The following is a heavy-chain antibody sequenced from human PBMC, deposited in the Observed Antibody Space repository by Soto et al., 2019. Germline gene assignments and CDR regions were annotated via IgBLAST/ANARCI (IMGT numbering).Heavy chain of an antibody. V-gene: IGHV4-30-4*01. CDR2: IYYSGST. CDR1: GASISSGDYY. Sequence: QVQLQESGPGLVKPSQTLSLTCAVSGASISSGDYYWAWIRQPPGKGLEWIGYIYYSGSTYYNPSLKNRVXXAXDXXKNQFSPKLPSVTAADAAVYYCARYHDGDYVYFDYWGQGTLVTVSS. CDR3: ARYHDGDYVYFDY. J-gene: IGHJ4*02. D-gene: IGHD4-17*01.